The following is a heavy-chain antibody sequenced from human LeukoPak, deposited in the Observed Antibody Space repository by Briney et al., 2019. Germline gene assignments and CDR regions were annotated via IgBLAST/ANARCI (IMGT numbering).Heavy chain of an antibody. Sequence: SETLSLTCTVSGGSISSGSHYWTWIRQPAGKGLEYIGRVYSSGSTDSNPSLRSRLTMSVDTSKNQLSLKLTSVTAADTAVYYCARLGRFGALLPYYYYMDVWGKGTTVAVSS. CDR1: GGSISSGSHY. D-gene: IGHD3-10*01. V-gene: IGHV4-61*02. CDR2: VYSSGST. CDR3: ARLGRFGALLPYYYYMDV. J-gene: IGHJ6*03.